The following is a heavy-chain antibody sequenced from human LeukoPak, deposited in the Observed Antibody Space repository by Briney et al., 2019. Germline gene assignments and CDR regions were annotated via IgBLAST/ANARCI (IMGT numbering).Heavy chain of an antibody. V-gene: IGHV4-34*01. J-gene: IGHJ4*02. CDR2: INHSGST. CDR3: ARGLYYDSSGFEDY. CDR1: GGSFSGYY. Sequence: SETPSLTCAVYGGSFSGYYWSWIRQPPGKGLEWIGEINHSGSTNYNPSLKSRVTISVDTSKNQFSLKLSSVTAADTAVYYCARGLYYDSSGFEDYWGQGTLVTVSS. D-gene: IGHD3-22*01.